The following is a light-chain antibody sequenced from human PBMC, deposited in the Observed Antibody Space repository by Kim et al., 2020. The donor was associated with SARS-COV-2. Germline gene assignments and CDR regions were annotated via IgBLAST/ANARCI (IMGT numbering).Light chain of an antibody. Sequence: SPGERVNLSCWASQSVSSSLAGYQQKPGQAPRLLIYDASNRATGIPARFSGSGSGTDFTLTITSLEPEDFAVYYCQQRSNWPLVTFGGGTKVDIK. CDR3: QQRSNWPLVT. CDR2: DAS. CDR1: QSVSSS. V-gene: IGKV3-11*01. J-gene: IGKJ4*01.